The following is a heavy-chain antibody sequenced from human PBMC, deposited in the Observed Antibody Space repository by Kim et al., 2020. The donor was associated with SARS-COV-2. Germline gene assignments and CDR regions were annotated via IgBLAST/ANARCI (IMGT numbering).Heavy chain of an antibody. Sequence: GGSLRLSCGVYGFTFRNYWMSWVRQAPGKGLEWVANIKEDGSVKQYVDSVKDRFTISRDNARNSLYLQMNSLRADDTAVYYCARDGILSYTSSWDYWGPGSLVTVSS. D-gene: IGHD6-13*01. V-gene: IGHV3-7*03. CDR1: GFTFRNYW. J-gene: IGHJ4*02. CDR3: ARDGILSYTSSWDY. CDR2: IKEDGSVK.